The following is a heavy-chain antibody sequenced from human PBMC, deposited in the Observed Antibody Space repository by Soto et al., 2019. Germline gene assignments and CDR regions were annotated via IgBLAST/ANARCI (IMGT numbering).Heavy chain of an antibody. J-gene: IGHJ6*02. CDR1: GFTFSSYS. CDR2: ISSGSSYI. CDR3: ARSSGGSGKLWNYYGMDV. D-gene: IGHD3-10*01. V-gene: IGHV3-21*06. Sequence: EVQLVESGGGLVKPGGSLRLSCAASGFTFSSYSMNWVRQAPGKGLEWVSSISSGSSYIYYADSVKGRFTISRDNAKISLDLQMNRLRAEDTAVYYCARSSGGSGKLWNYYGMDVWGQGTTVTVSS.